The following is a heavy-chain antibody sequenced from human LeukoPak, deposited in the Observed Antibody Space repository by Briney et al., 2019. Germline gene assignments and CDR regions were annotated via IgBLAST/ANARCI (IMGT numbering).Heavy chain of an antibody. D-gene: IGHD6-13*01. CDR3: AKRSSGESSSWLYYFDY. CDR1: GFTFSSYA. Sequence: GGSLRLSCAASGFTFSSYAMSWVRQAPGKGLEWVSAISGSGGSTYYADSVKGRFTISRDNSKNTLYLQMNSLRAEDTAVYYCAKRSSGESSSWLYYFDYWGQGTLVTVSS. V-gene: IGHV3-23*01. CDR2: ISGSGGST. J-gene: IGHJ4*02.